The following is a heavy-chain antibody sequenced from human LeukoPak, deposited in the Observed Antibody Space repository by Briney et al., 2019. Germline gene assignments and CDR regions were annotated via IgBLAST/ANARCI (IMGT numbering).Heavy chain of an antibody. Sequence: GGSLRLSCAASGFTFSSYAMSWVRQAPGKGLEWVSAISGSGGSTYYADSVKGRFTISRDNSKNTLYLQMNSLRAEDTAVYYCAKGIPQGDILTGYSSRGYYYGMDVWGQGTTVTVSS. V-gene: IGHV3-23*01. J-gene: IGHJ6*02. CDR1: GFTFSSYA. CDR2: ISGSGGST. D-gene: IGHD3-9*01. CDR3: AKGIPQGDILTGYSSRGYYYGMDV.